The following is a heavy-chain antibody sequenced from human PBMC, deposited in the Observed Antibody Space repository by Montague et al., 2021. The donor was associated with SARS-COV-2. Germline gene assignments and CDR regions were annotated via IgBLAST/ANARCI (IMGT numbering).Heavy chain of an antibody. J-gene: IGHJ5*02. CDR3: ARSFSGTWNWFDI. Sequence: SLRLSCAASGFIFTNYGMNWVRRAPGKGLESVAGISGFGGGTYYSDSVKGRFTISRATSKSTLFLQMDGLRAEDTAVYYCARSFSGTWNWFDIWGQGTLVTVSS. CDR2: ISGFGGGT. CDR1: GFIFTNYG. V-gene: IGHV3-23*01. D-gene: IGHD1-14*01.